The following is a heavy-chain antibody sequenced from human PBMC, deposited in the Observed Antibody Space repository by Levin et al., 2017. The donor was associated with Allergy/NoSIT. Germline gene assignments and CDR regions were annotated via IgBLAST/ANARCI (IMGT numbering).Heavy chain of an antibody. CDR3: AKARPTDCSSTSCYGGDYYYYMDV. D-gene: IGHD2-2*01. Sequence: GESLKISCAASGFTFSSYAMSWVRQAPGKGLEWVSAISGSGGSTYYADSVKGRFTISRDNSKNTLYLQMNSLRAEDTAVYYCAKARPTDCSSTSCYGGDYYYYMDVWGKGTTVTVSS. CDR2: ISGSGGST. J-gene: IGHJ6*03. V-gene: IGHV3-23*01. CDR1: GFTFSSYA.